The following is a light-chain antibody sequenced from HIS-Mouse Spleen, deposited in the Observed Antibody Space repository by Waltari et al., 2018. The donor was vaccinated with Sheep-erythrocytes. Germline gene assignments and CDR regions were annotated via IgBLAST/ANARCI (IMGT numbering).Light chain of an antibody. Sequence: SELTQPPSVSVSPGQTASITCSGVKLGEKYACWYQQKPGQSPVLVIYQDTKRPSGIPELFSGSTSGNTATLTLSGTQAMDEADYYCQAWDSSIVVFGGGTKLTVL. V-gene: IGLV3-1*01. J-gene: IGLJ2*01. CDR3: QAWDSSIVV. CDR1: KLGEKY. CDR2: QDT.